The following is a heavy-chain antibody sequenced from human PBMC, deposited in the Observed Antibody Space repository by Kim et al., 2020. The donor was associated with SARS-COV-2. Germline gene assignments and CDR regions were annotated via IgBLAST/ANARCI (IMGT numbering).Heavy chain of an antibody. CDR2: TYYRSKWYN. Sequence: SQTLSLACAISGDSVSSDSAAWNWIRQSPSRGLQWLGRTYYRSKWYNDYALSVQSRITIDPDTSKNQFSLQLNSVTPEDTAVYYCARVLDIVITMQGEPFDCWGQGTLVTVSS. V-gene: IGHV6-1*01. CDR3: ARVLDIVITMQGEPFDC. J-gene: IGHJ4*02. CDR1: GDSVSSDSAA. D-gene: IGHD3-3*01.